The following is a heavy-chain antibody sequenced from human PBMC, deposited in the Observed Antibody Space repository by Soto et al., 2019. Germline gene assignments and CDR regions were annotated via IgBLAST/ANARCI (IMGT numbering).Heavy chain of an antibody. D-gene: IGHD5-18*01. Sequence: SETLSLTCTVSGGSISSGDYYWSWIRQPPGKGLEWIGYIYYSGSTYYNPSLKSRVTISVDTSKNQFSLKLSSVTAADTAVYYCARGVARPRWGTAMGRRPYYYGMDVWGQGTTVTVSS. CDR3: ARGVARPRWGTAMGRRPYYYGMDV. CDR1: GGSISSGDYY. J-gene: IGHJ6*02. V-gene: IGHV4-30-4*01. CDR2: IYYSGST.